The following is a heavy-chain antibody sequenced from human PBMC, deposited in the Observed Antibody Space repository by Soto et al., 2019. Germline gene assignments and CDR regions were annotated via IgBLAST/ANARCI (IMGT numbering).Heavy chain of an antibody. CDR2: INPSGGST. J-gene: IGHJ4*02. V-gene: IGHV1-46*01. CDR1: GYTFTSYY. Sequence: ASVKVSCKASGYTFTSYYMHWVRQAPGQGLEWMGIINPSGGSTSYAQKFQGRVTMTRDTSTSTAYLQWRSLKASDTAMYYCARPYGDPYWGQGTLVTVSS. CDR3: ARPYGDPY. D-gene: IGHD4-17*01.